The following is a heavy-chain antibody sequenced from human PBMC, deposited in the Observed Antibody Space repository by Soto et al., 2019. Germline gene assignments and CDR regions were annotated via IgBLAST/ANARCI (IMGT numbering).Heavy chain of an antibody. D-gene: IGHD2-2*01. CDR3: ARGLCSSTSCYSSPPDRIGKTNWFDP. J-gene: IGHJ5*02. CDR2: INHSGST. CDR1: GGSFSGYD. Sequence: SETLSLTCAVYGGSFSGYDWSWIRQPPGKGLEWIGEINHSGSTNYNPSLKSRVNISVDTSKNQFSLKLSSVTAADTAVYYCARGLCSSTSCYSSPPDRIGKTNWFDPWGQGTLVTVS. V-gene: IGHV4-34*01.